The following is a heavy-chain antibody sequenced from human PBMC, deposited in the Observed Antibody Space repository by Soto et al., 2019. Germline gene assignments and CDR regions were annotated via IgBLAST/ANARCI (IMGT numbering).Heavy chain of an antibody. CDR3: ARRLTSTVSALGY. CDR2: IPEDGGNK. J-gene: IGHJ4*02. Sequence: GGSLRLSCTASGLTFTSYAIHWVRQAPGKGLEWVSLIPEDGGNKYFAESVRGRFLISRDNSKNTVYLQMNSLRPADTAVYFCARRLTSTVSALGYWGQGTLVTVS. D-gene: IGHD6-19*01. V-gene: IGHV3-30-3*01. CDR1: GLTFTSYA.